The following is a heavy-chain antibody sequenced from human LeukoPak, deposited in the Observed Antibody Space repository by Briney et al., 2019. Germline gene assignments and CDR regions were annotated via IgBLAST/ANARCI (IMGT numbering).Heavy chain of an antibody. CDR3: TRDFPKFDC. CDR2: FYSGGST. V-gene: IGHV3-66*01. CDR1: GFTVSSDY. Sequence: GGSLRLSCAASGFTVSSDYMSWVRPAPGKGLEWVSVFYSGGSTYYADSVKGRFTISRDNSKNALYLQMNSLRAEDTAVYYCTRDFPKFDCWGQGTLVTVSS. J-gene: IGHJ4*02.